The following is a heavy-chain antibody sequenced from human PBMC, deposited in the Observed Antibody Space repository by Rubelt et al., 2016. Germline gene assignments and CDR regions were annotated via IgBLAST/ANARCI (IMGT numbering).Heavy chain of an antibody. CDR1: GFTFSRYA. J-gene: IGHJ4*02. CDR3: ARSDITIFEVVKN. Sequence: SRGGLVQPGGSLRVSCAASGFTFSRYAMNWVRQAPGKGLEWVVAISGSGGSTFYADSVKGRFTISRDNSKNTLYLQMNSLRDEDTAVYYCARSDITIFEVVKNWGQGTLVTVSS. D-gene: IGHD3-3*01. CDR2: ISGSGGST. V-gene: IGHV3-23*01.